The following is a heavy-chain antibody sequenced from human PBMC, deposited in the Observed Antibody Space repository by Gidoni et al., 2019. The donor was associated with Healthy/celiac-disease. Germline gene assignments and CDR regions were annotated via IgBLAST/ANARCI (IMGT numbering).Heavy chain of an antibody. CDR3: ARVQDNYYYYGMDV. CDR2: ISYDGSNK. V-gene: IGHV3-30*03. CDR1: GFPFSSYG. J-gene: IGHJ6*02. Sequence: QVQLVESGGGVVQSARSLRLSCAASGFPFSSYGMHWVRQAPGKGLEWVAVISYDGSNKYYADSVKGRFTISRDNSKNTLYLQMNSLRAEDTAVYYCARVQDNYYYYGMDVWGQGTTVTVSS.